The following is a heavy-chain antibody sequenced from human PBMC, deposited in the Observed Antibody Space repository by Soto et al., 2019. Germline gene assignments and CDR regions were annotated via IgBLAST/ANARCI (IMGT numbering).Heavy chain of an antibody. J-gene: IGHJ4*02. D-gene: IGHD3-16*01. CDR3: ARDYAVPQRVMGIDY. CDR2: ISAYNGNT. V-gene: IGHV1-18*01. Sequence: GASVKVSCKASGYTFTSYGISWVRQAPGQGLEWMGWISAYNGNTNYAQKLQGRVTMTTDTSTSTAYMELRSLRSDDTAVYYCARDYAVPQRVMGIDYWGQGTLVTVSS. CDR1: GYTFTSYG.